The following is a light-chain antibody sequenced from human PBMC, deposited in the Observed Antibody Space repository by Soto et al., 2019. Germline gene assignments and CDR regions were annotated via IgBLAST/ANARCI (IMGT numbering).Light chain of an antibody. CDR2: WAS. CDR1: QNVLSTSNNRNY. Sequence: DIVMTQSPDSLAVSLGERATINCKSSQNVLSTSNNRNYLAWYQHKPGQPPQLLVSWASTRDSAGPDRFSSSGSGTDFTLTISSLQAEDAAVYYCQQYYTTPHTFGQGTKVEI. V-gene: IGKV4-1*01. J-gene: IGKJ1*01. CDR3: QQYYTTPHT.